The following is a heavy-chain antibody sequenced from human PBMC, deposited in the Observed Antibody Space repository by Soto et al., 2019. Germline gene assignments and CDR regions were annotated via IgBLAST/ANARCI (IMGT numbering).Heavy chain of an antibody. CDR1: GGSISSYY. D-gene: IGHD6-6*01. CDR3: ARDRWYSSSSSYYYYGMDV. CDR2: IYYSGST. J-gene: IGHJ6*02. Sequence: QVQLQESGPGLVKPSETLSLTCTVSGGSISSYYWSWIRQPPGKGLEWIGYIYYSGSTNYNPSLRGRVNISVDTAKNQFSLKLSSVTAADTAVYYCARDRWYSSSSSYYYYGMDVWGQGTTVTVSS. V-gene: IGHV4-59*01.